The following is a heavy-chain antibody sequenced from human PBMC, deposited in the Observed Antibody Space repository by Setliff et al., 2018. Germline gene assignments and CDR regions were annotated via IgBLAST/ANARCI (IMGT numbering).Heavy chain of an antibody. CDR1: GGSVGNSHYY. Sequence: SETLSLTCTVSGGSVGNSHYYWSWIRQPAGKGLEWIGRIYSGATKYDPSLKSRVTMSVDTSKNQFSLKLRSVTAADTAMYYCAKGGTYRYFDYWGQGTLVTVSS. CDR3: AKGGTYRYFDY. CDR2: IYSGAT. V-gene: IGHV4-61*10. J-gene: IGHJ4*02.